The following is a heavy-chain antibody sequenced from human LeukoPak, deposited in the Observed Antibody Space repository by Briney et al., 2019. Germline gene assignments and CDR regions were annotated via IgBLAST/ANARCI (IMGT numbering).Heavy chain of an antibody. CDR2: IWYDGSKK. D-gene: IGHD3-16*01. J-gene: IGHJ3*02. Sequence: GGSLRLSCAASGFTFSSCGFHWVRQAPGKGLEWVALIWYDGSKKYHADSVKGRFTISRDSSDNTLYPQMNSLRAEDTAVYYCARGRLESRGGAFDIWGQGTMVTVSS. CDR1: GFTFSSCG. V-gene: IGHV3-33*01. CDR3: ARGRLESRGGAFDI.